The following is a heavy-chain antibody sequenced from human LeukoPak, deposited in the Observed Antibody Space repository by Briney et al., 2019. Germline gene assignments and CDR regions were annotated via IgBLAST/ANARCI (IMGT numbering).Heavy chain of an antibody. CDR1: GFTFSSYA. D-gene: IGHD1-26*01. J-gene: IGHJ4*02. CDR2: ISYDGSNK. Sequence: GGSLRLSCAASGFTFSSYAMHWVRQTPGNGLEWVAMISYDGSNKHYVASVKGRFTISRDNSKNTLYLQMNSLRAEDTAVYYCARGVNIVGSLEGYYFDYWGQGGLVTVSS. V-gene: IGHV3-30*04. CDR3: ARGVNIVGSLEGYYFDY.